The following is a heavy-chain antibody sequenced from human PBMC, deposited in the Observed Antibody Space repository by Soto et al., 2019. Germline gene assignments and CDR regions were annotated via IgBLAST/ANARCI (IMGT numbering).Heavy chain of an antibody. V-gene: IGHV4-34*01. CDR3: AREGGYSENFYTPFDY. J-gene: IGHJ4*02. CDR1: GGSFSGHS. Sequence: SETLSLTCAVYGGSFSGHSWTWIRQSPGKGLEWIGDINHSGRVNYSPSLKSRVTISLDTSKNQFSLTLSAVTAADTAVYYCAREGGYSENFYTPFDYWGQGTLVTVSS. D-gene: IGHD1-26*01. CDR2: INHSGRV.